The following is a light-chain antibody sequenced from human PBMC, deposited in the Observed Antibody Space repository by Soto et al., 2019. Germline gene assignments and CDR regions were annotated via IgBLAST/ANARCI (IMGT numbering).Light chain of an antibody. V-gene: IGKV1-39*01. CDR1: QSIGNY. J-gene: IGKJ4*01. CDR3: PQSHLSRVT. CDR2: AES. Sequence: DIQMTQSPSSLSASVEDRVTITGLARQSIGNYLNRYHHKPWKAHNLLVYAESSLQSGVPLRFSGSGPGTDVTLTSSDLQPEESATYYCPQSHLSRVTFGGGPKVEIK.